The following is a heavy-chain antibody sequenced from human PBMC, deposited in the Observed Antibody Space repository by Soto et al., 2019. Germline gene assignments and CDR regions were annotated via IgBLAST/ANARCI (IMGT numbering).Heavy chain of an antibody. J-gene: IGHJ4*02. V-gene: IGHV3-33*01. CDR3: ARGIAVAAYYYDSSGYYSVDY. CDR2: IWYDGSNK. Sequence: QVQLVESGGGVVQPGRSLRLSCAASGFTFSSYGMHWVRQAPGKGLEWVVVIWYDGSNKYYADSVKGRFTISRDNSKNTLYLQMNSLRAEDTAVYYCARGIAVAAYYYDSSGYYSVDYWGQGTLVTVSS. D-gene: IGHD3-22*01. CDR1: GFTFSSYG.